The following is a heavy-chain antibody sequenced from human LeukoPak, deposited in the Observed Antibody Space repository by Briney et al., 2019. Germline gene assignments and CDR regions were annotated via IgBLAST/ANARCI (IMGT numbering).Heavy chain of an antibody. D-gene: IGHD3-16*01. CDR3: ARVLGVLVVRVSFDY. CDR2: ISRSSTTT. CDR1: GVTFSSYS. J-gene: IGHJ4*02. V-gene: IGHV3-48*02. Sequence: TGGSLRLSCVASGVTFSSYSMLGVRQAPGKGLEWVSDISRSSTTTNYADSVKGRFTISRDDAKNSLYLQMNSLRDEDTAVYYCARVLGVLVVRVSFDYWGRGTLVTVSS.